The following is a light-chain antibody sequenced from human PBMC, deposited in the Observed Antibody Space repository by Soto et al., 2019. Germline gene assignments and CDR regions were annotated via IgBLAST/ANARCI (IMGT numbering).Light chain of an antibody. CDR1: QSVSSN. J-gene: IGKJ4*01. CDR3: QQYNNWPLT. V-gene: IGKV3-15*01. CDR2: GAS. Sequence: EIVMTQSPATLSVSPGERATLSCRASQSVSSNLAWYQQKPGQAPRRLIYGASTRATGIPARFSGSGSGTEFTLTISSLQSEDFAVYYCQQYNNWPLTFGGGTKV.